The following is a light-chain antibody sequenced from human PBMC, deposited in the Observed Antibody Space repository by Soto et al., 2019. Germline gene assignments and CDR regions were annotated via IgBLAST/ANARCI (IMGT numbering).Light chain of an antibody. CDR2: DVS. J-gene: IGLJ2*01. V-gene: IGLV2-14*03. CDR1: SSDVGTYNY. CDR3: SSYTSRSTGV. Sequence: QSALNQPASVSGSPGQSITISCTGSSSDVGTYNYVSWYQQHPVKAPKLIIYDVSNRPSGTCNRFSGSKSGNTASLTISGLQAEDEADYYCSSYTSRSTGVFGGGTKLTVL.